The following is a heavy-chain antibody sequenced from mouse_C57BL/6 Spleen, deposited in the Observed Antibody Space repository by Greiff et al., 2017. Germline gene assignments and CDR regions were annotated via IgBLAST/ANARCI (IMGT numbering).Heavy chain of an antibody. J-gene: IGHJ2*01. CDR3: ARTLVASGVDF. Sequence: QVQLKQSGAELVRPGTSVKVSCKASGYAFTNYLIEWVKQRPGQGLEWIGVINPGSGGTNYNEKFKGKATLTADKSSSTAYMQLSSLPSEDSAVYFCARTLVASGVDFWGQGTTLTVSS. D-gene: IGHD1-1*01. V-gene: IGHV1-54*01. CDR1: GYAFTNYL. CDR2: INPGSGGT.